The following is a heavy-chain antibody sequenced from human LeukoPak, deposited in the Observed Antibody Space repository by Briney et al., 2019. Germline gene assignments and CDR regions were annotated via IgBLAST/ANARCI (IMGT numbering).Heavy chain of an antibody. J-gene: IGHJ4*02. D-gene: IGHD4-11*01. CDR3: ARDRNSNYPNDY. V-gene: IGHV3-21*01. CDR2: ISSSSSYI. Sequence: GGSLRLSCAASGFTFSSYSMNWVRQAPGKGLEWVSFISSSSSYIYYADSVKGRFTISRDNAKNSPYLQMNSLRAEDTAVYYCARDRNSNYPNDYWGQGTLVTVSS. CDR1: GFTFSSYS.